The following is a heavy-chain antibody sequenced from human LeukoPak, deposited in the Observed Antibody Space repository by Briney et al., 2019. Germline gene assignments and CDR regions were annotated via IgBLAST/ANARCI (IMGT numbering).Heavy chain of an antibody. V-gene: IGHV3-72*01. J-gene: IGHJ4*02. CDR2: TRNKANSFTT. D-gene: IGHD5-24*01. CDR3: ARGDDYNRRSFDY. Sequence: GGSLRLSCAASRFSFSNYWMCWVRQAPRKGLEWVGRTRNKANSFTTEYAASVRGRFTISRDDSKNSLYLQMNSLKTEDTAVYYCARGDDYNRRSFDYWGQGTLVTVSS. CDR1: RFSFSNYW.